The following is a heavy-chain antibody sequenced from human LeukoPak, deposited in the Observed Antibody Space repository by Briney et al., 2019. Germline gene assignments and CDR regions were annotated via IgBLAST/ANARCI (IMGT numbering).Heavy chain of an antibody. CDR3: ARGTPGIVVVPAGP. CDR1: GYTFTSYG. J-gene: IGHJ5*02. V-gene: IGHV1-18*01. Sequence: ASVKVSCKASGYTFTSYGISWVRQAPGQGLEWMGWISAYNGNTSYAQKFQGRVTMTRDTSTSTVYMELSSLRSEDTAVYYCARGTPGIVVVPAGPWGQGTLVTVSS. D-gene: IGHD2-2*01. CDR2: ISAYNGNT.